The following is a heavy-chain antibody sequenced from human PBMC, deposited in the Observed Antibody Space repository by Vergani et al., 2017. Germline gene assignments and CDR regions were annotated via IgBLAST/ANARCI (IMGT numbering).Heavy chain of an antibody. J-gene: IGHJ1*01. Sequence: EVHLVESGGDLVEPGRSLRLSCAASGFIFDDYAMHWVRQVPGKGLEWVSGISWNSKSEAYADSVKGRFAISRDNAKNSLYLQMNSLRPEDTAQYYCAKSHGGYCPNCYCLFCSRGQGTPVTLSS. CDR3: AKSHGGYCPNCYCLFCS. CDR2: ISWNSKSE. CDR1: GFIFDDYA. D-gene: IGHD2-8*01. V-gene: IGHV3-9*01.